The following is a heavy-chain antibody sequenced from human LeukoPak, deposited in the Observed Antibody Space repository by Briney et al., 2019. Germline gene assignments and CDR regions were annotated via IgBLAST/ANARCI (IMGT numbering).Heavy chain of an antibody. CDR1: GYTFTSYY. Sequence: ASVKVSCKASGYTFTSYYMHWVRQAPGQGLEWMGIINPSGGSTSYAQKFQGRVTMTRDTSTSTVYMELSSLRSEDTAVYYCARSPSYDFWSGHYPYYFDYWGQGTLVTVPS. J-gene: IGHJ4*02. D-gene: IGHD3-3*01. CDR3: ARSPSYDFWSGHYPYYFDY. CDR2: INPSGGST. V-gene: IGHV1-46*01.